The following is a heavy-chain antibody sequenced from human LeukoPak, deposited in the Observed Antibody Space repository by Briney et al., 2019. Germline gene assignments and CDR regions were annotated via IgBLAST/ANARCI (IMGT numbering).Heavy chain of an antibody. V-gene: IGHV3-21*01. J-gene: IGHJ3*02. D-gene: IGHD6-13*01. CDR2: ISSSSSYI. Sequence: GGSLRLSCAASGFTFSSYSMNWVRQAPGKGLEWVSSISSSSSYIYYADSVKGRFTISRDNAKNSLYLQMNSLRAEDTAEYYCARDSHSWDRRAFDIWGQGTMVTVSS. CDR3: ARDSHSWDRRAFDI. CDR1: GFTFSSYS.